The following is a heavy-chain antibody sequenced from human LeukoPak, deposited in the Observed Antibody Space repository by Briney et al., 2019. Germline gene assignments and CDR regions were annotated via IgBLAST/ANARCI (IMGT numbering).Heavy chain of an antibody. CDR1: GYIFTSYG. Sequence: ASVKVSCKASGYIFTSYGISWVRQAPGQGLEWMGWISAYNGHTRYVQKLQDRVTMTTDTSTSTAYMDLRSLRSDDTAVYYCAKDLTPRRKYDNSGYQIVPAFWGQGNLVPVSS. V-gene: IGHV1-18*01. D-gene: IGHD3-22*01. J-gene: IGHJ4*02. CDR2: ISAYNGHT. CDR3: AKDLTPRRKYDNSGYQIVPAF.